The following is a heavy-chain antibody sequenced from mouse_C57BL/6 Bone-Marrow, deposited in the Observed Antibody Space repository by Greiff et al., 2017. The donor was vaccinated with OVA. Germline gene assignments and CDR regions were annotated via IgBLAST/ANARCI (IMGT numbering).Heavy chain of an antibody. Sequence: VQLQQSGAELVRPGASVKMSCKASGYTFTSYTIHWVKQRPGQGLEWIGYIYPTNDNTKSNQKFKGKATLTADKSSSTAYMQLSSLTSKDSAVYYGTIGYYFYYWVQGTTLTVSS. CDR1: GYTFTSYT. V-gene: IGHV1-4*01. CDR3: TIGYYFYY. CDR2: IYPTNDNT. J-gene: IGHJ2*01.